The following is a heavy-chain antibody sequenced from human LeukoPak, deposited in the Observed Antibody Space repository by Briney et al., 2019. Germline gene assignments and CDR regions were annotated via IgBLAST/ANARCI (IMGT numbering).Heavy chain of an antibody. V-gene: IGHV3-23*01. Sequence: PGGSLRLSCAASGFTVSSNYMSWVRQAPGKGLEWVSAISGSGGSTYYADSVKGRFTISRDNSKNTLYLQMNSLRAEDTAVYYCAKDSSSSGYYTGYFQHWGQGTLVTVSS. CDR1: GFTVSSNY. J-gene: IGHJ1*01. D-gene: IGHD3-22*01. CDR3: AKDSSSSGYYTGYFQH. CDR2: ISGSGGST.